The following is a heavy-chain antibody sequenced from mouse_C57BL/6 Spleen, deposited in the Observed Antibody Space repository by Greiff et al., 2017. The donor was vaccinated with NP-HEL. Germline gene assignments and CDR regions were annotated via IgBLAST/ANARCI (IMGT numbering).Heavy chain of an antibody. Sequence: EVKLQESGPELVKPGASVKISCKASGYSFTGYYMNWVKQSPEKSLEWIGEINPSTGGTTYNQKFKAKATLTVDKSSSTAYIQINSLTSEDSAVYYCAKYYGSSPYYYAMDYWGQGTSVTVSS. CDR1: GYSFTGYY. CDR2: INPSTGGT. V-gene: IGHV1-42*01. J-gene: IGHJ4*01. D-gene: IGHD1-1*01. CDR3: AKYYGSSPYYYAMDY.